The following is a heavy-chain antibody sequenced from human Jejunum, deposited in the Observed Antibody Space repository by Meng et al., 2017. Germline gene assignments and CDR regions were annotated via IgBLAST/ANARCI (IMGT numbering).Heavy chain of an antibody. Sequence: QVQLQESGPGLVKPSQTRSLTCTVPGGSIYGADYYWSWIRQPPGKGLEWIGDIFYSGTSHYNPSLKSRVFMSVDTSKNQFSLKLISVTAADTAVYYCARNCTNTRCSHRGFDNWGQGSLVTVSS. D-gene: IGHD2-2*01. CDR3: ARNCTNTRCSHRGFDN. CDR2: IFYSGTS. J-gene: IGHJ4*02. CDR1: GGSIYGADYY. V-gene: IGHV4-30-4*01.